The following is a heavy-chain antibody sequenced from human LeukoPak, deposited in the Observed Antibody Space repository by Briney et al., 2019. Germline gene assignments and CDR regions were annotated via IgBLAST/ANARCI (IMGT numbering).Heavy chain of an antibody. CDR3: ARGAEFYYYMDV. CDR2: ISGTSRTI. CDR1: GFTFSSYR. Sequence: GGSLRLSCAASGFTFSSYRLSWVRQAPGKGLEWVSYISGTSRTIYYADSVKGRFTVSRDNAKNSLYLQMSSLRADDTAVYYCARGAEFYYYMDVWGKGTTVTVSS. J-gene: IGHJ6*03. V-gene: IGHV3-48*01. D-gene: IGHD3-10*01.